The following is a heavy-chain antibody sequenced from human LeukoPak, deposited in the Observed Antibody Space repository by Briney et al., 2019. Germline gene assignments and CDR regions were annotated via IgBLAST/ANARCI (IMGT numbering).Heavy chain of an antibody. CDR2: IYSGGSGGST. V-gene: IGHV3-NL1*01. Sequence: GRSLRLSCAASGFTFSSYGMHRVRQAPGKGLEWVSVIYSGGSGGSTYYAESVKGRFTISRDNSKNTLYLQMNSLRAEDTAVYYCARSYDSSGYRKGRAFDIWGQGTMVTVSS. CDR3: ARSYDSSGYRKGRAFDI. CDR1: GFTFSSYG. J-gene: IGHJ3*02. D-gene: IGHD3-22*01.